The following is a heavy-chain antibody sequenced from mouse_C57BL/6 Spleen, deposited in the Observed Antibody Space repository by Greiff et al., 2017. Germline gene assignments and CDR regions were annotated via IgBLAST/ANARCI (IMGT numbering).Heavy chain of an antibody. J-gene: IGHJ4*01. D-gene: IGHD3-3*01. CDR1: GFTFSDYY. CDR3: ARDPGRYAMDY. CDR2: INYDGSST. Sequence: EVQLVESEGGLVQPGSSMKLSCTASGFTFSDYYMAWVRQVPEKGLEWVANINYDGSSTYYLDSLKSRFIISRDNAKNILYLQMSSLKSEDTATYYCARDPGRYAMDYWGQGTSVTVAS. V-gene: IGHV5-16*01.